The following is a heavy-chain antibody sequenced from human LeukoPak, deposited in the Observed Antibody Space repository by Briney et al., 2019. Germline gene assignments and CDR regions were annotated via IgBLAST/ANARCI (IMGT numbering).Heavy chain of an antibody. Sequence: ASVKVSCKASGYTFTSYGISWVRQAPGQGLEWMGWINPNSGGTNYAQKFQGRVTMTRDTSISTAYMELSRLRSDDTAVYYCARDRFTMVRGVKNWFDPWGQGTLVTVSS. J-gene: IGHJ5*02. CDR2: INPNSGGT. CDR1: GYTFTSYG. V-gene: IGHV1-2*02. CDR3: ARDRFTMVRGVKNWFDP. D-gene: IGHD3-10*01.